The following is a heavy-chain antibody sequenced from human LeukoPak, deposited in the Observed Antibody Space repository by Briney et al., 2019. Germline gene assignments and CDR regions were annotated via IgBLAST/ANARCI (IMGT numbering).Heavy chain of an antibody. J-gene: IGHJ5*02. D-gene: IGHD6-13*01. CDR3: ARDLLWRGPYSSSWVGFDP. Sequence: GESLKISCKGSGYSFTSYWIGWVRQMPGKGLEWMGIIYPGDSDTRYSPSFQGQVTISADKSISTAYMELSRLRSDDTAVYYCARDLLWRGPYSSSWVGFDPWGQGTLVTVSS. V-gene: IGHV5-51*01. CDR1: GYSFTSYW. CDR2: IYPGDSDT.